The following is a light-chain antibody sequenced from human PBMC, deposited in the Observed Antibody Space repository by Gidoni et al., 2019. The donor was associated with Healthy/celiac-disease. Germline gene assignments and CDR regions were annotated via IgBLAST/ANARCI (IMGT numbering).Light chain of an antibody. Sequence: DIQMTQSPSTLSASVGDRVTITCRARQSISSWLAWYQQKPGKAPKLLIYDASSLESGVPSRFSGSGSGTEFTLTISSLQPDDFATYYCQQYNSYLRTFXQXTKVEIK. CDR2: DAS. CDR3: QQYNSYLRT. V-gene: IGKV1-5*01. CDR1: QSISSW. J-gene: IGKJ1*01.